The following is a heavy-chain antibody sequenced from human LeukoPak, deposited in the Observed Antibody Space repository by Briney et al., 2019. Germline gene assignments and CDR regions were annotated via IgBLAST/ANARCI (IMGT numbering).Heavy chain of an antibody. CDR1: GYTFSTYW. CDR3: ARAPSEIGGYYAEYLRH. CDR2: IKSDGST. V-gene: IGHV3-74*01. J-gene: IGHJ1*01. Sequence: GGSLRLSCAASGYTFSTYWMLWVRQAPGKGLVWVSRIKSDGSTNYADSVKGRFTISRDNANNTLSLQMNSLRPEDTGVYYCARAPSEIGGYYAEYLRHWGQGTLVTVSS. D-gene: IGHD3-22*01.